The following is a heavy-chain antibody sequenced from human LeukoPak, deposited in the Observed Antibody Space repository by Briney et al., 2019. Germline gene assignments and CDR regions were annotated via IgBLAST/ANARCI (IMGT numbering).Heavy chain of an antibody. CDR2: INNSGST. CDR1: GGSISSSNW. V-gene: IGHV4-4*02. J-gene: IGHJ4*02. CDR3: ARALGGWYDY. D-gene: IGHD6-19*01. Sequence: SETLSLTCAVSGGSISSSNWWSWVRPPPGKGLEWIGKINNSGSTNYNPSLKSRVTISVDKSKNQFSLKLSSVSAADTAVYYCARALGGWYDYWGQGTLVSVFS.